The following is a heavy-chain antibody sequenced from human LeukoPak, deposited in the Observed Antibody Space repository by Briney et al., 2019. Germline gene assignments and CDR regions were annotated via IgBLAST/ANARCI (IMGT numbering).Heavy chain of an antibody. D-gene: IGHD5-18*01. CDR3: AKDGYSYGYGNRFGFDY. CDR1: GFTFSSYA. V-gene: IGHV3-23*01. CDR2: ISGSGGST. Sequence: QPGGSLRLSCAASGFTFSSYAMHWVRQAPGKGLEWVSAISGSGGSTYYADSVKGRFTISRDNSKNTLYLQMNSLRAEDTAVYYCAKDGYSYGYGNRFGFDYWGQGTLVTVSS. J-gene: IGHJ4*02.